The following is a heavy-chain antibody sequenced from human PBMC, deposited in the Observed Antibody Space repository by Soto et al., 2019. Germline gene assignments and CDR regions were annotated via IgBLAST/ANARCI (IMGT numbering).Heavy chain of an antibody. Sequence: QVQLVQSGAEVKKPGSSVKVSCKASGGTFSSYAISWVRQAPGQGLEWMGGIIPIFGTANYAQKFQGRVTITADESTSTAYMELSSLRSEDTAVYYCPRLQYYYDSSGPLYGMDVWGQGTTVTVSS. CDR2: IIPIFGTA. D-gene: IGHD3-22*01. CDR3: PRLQYYYDSSGPLYGMDV. V-gene: IGHV1-69*01. J-gene: IGHJ6*02. CDR1: GGTFSSYA.